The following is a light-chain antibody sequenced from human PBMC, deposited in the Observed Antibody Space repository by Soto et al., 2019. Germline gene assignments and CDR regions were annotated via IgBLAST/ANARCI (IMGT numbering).Light chain of an antibody. CDR3: QHYAASPWT. CDR2: GAS. J-gene: IGKJ1*01. V-gene: IGKV3-20*01. Sequence: EIVLTQSPGTLSLSPGERATLSCRASQSVGSSYLAWYQQKPGQAPRLLIYGASSRATGIPDRFSGGGSGTDFTLTISRLEPEDFAVYYCQHYAASPWTFGQGTKVEIK. CDR1: QSVGSSY.